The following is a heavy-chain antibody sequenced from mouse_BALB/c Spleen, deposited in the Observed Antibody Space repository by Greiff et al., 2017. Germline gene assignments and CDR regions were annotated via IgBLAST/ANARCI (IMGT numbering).Heavy chain of an antibody. CDR3: AREYYGIPF. D-gene: IGHD1-1*02. CDR1: GYSFTSYW. Sequence: QVQLQQSGPQLVRPGASVKISCKASGYSFTSYWMHWVKQRPGQGLEWIGMIDPSDSETRLNQKFKDKATLTVDKSSSTAYMQLSSPTSEDSAVYYCAREYYGIPFWGQGTTLTVSS. J-gene: IGHJ2*01. CDR2: IDPSDSET. V-gene: IGHV1S127*01.